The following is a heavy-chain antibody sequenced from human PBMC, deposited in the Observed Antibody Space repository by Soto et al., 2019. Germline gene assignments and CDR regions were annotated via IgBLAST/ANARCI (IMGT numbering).Heavy chain of an antibody. V-gene: IGHV3-53*01. Sequence: XGSLRLSCAASGVTVSSNYMSWVRQAPGKGLEWVSVIQSGGNTYYADSLKGRFTISRDNSKNTLYLQMNSLRAEDTAVYYCARGGALDIWGQGPMVTVSS. CDR3: ARGGALDI. CDR1: GVTVSSNY. CDR2: IQSGGNT. J-gene: IGHJ3*02.